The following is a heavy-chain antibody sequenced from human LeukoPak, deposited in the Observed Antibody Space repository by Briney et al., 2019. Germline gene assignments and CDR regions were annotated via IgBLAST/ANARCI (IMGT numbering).Heavy chain of an antibody. D-gene: IGHD1-26*01. CDR3: AREVPSRWRASYFDY. J-gene: IGHJ4*02. V-gene: IGHV3-9*01. CDR1: GFTFDDYA. CDR2: ISWNSGSI. Sequence: PGRSLRLSCAASGFTFDDYAMHWVRQAPGKGLEWVSGISWNSGSIGYVDSVRGRFTISRDNAKNSLYLQMNSLRAEDTAVYYCAREVPSRWRASYFDYWGQGTLVTVSS.